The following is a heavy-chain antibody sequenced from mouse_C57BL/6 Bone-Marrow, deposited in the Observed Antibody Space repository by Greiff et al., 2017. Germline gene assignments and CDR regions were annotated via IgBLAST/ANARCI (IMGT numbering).Heavy chain of an antibody. J-gene: IGHJ3*01. Sequence: QVQLQQPGAELVKPGASVKLSCKASGYTFTSYWMHWVKQRPGQGLEWIGMIHPNSGSTNYNEKFKSKATLTVDKSSSTAYMQLSSRTSEDSAVYYCARDLAWFAYWGQGTLVTVSA. CDR1: GYTFTSYW. V-gene: IGHV1-64*01. CDR3: ARDLAWFAY. CDR2: IHPNSGST.